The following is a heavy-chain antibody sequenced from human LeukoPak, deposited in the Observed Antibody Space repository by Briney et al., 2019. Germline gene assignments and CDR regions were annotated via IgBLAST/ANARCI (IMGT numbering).Heavy chain of an antibody. CDR1: GFTFSSCW. CDR2: INEDGSTT. D-gene: IGHD2-15*01. J-gene: IGHJ2*01. V-gene: IGHV3-74*01. Sequence: PGGSLRLSCVASGFTFSSCWMHWVRQTPGKGLAWVSRINEDGSTTTYADSAKGRFTISRDNARNTLYLQMNSLRVDDTAVYYCVRSSGYPDIWGRGTLLTVS. CDR3: VRSSGYPDI.